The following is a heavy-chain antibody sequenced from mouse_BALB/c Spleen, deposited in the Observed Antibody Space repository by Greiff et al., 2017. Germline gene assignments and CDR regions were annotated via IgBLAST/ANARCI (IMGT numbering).Heavy chain of an antibody. D-gene: IGHD2-4*01. CDR2: IRNKANGYTT. CDR3: ARVADSYYFDY. Sequence: EVKVVESGGGLVQPGGSLRLSCATSGFTFTDYYMSWVRQPPGKALEWLGFIRNKANGYTTEYSASVKGRFTISRDNSQSILYLQMNTLRAEDSATYYCARVADSYYFDYWGQGTTLTVSS. J-gene: IGHJ2*01. V-gene: IGHV7-3*02. CDR1: GFTFTDYY.